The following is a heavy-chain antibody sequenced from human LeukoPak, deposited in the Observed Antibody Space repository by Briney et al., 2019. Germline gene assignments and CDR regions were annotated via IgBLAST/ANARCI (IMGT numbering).Heavy chain of an antibody. CDR3: AKWGEGLNS. D-gene: IGHD3-16*01. J-gene: IGHJ5*02. Sequence: SETLSLTCTVSGGSIRSYYWSWIRQPPGKGLEWIGYISYRGNTNYNPPLKSRVTISVDTSKNQFSLKLSSVTAADTAVYYCAKWGEGLNSWGQGTLVTVSS. V-gene: IGHV4-59*08. CDR1: GGSIRSYY. CDR2: ISYRGNT.